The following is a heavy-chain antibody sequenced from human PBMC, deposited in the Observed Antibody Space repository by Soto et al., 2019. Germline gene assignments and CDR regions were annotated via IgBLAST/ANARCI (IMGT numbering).Heavy chain of an antibody. Sequence: ASVKVSCKASGYTFTGYYMHWVRQAPGQGLEWMGWINPNSGGTNYAQKFQGWVTMTRDTSISTAYMELSRLRSDDTAVYYCAREDFNYYYGMDVWGQGTTVTVS. CDR3: AREDFNYYYGMDV. CDR1: GYTFTGYY. V-gene: IGHV1-2*04. CDR2: INPNSGGT. J-gene: IGHJ6*02.